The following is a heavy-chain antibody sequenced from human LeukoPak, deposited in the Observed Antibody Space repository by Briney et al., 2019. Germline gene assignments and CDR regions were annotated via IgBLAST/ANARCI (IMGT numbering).Heavy chain of an antibody. D-gene: IGHD1-26*01. J-gene: IGHJ4*02. CDR3: ARDKSGRGYHSYYFDY. CDR2: ISSTNTYI. CDR1: GFTFSNYS. V-gene: IGHV3-21*01. Sequence: PGESLRLSCAASGFTFSNYSMNWVRQAPGKGLEWVSSISSTNTYIYYADSVKGRFTISRDNAKNSLYLQMNSLRAEDTAVYYCARDKSGRGYHSYYFDYWGQGALVTVSS.